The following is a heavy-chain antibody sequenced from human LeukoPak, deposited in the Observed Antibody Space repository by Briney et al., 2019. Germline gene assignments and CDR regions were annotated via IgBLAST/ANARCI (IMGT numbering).Heavy chain of an antibody. CDR2: ISGNGGST. D-gene: IGHD2-2*01. CDR3: AKDLRVIVVTYYMDI. J-gene: IGHJ6*03. CDR1: GFTFNSYA. Sequence: GGSLRLSCAASGFTFNSYAMTWVRQAPGKGLEWVSSISGNGGSTYYTDSVKGRFTISRDNSKNTLYLQMNSLRAEDTAAYYCAKDLRVIVVTYYMDIWGKGTTVTVSS. V-gene: IGHV3-23*01.